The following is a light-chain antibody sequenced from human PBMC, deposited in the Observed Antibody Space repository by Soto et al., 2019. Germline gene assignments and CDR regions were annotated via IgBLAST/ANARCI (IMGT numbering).Light chain of an antibody. V-gene: IGKV1-12*01. CDR1: QSISSR. CDR3: QQPNKFSRT. J-gene: IGKJ1*01. Sequence: DIEMTQSPSTLSASVGERATITCGASQSISSRLAWYQQKPGKAPKLLIHGASTRPRGAPSRFSGSGSGTDYTLTISSLQPEDFATDYCQQPNKFSRTFGQGTKVDIK. CDR2: GAS.